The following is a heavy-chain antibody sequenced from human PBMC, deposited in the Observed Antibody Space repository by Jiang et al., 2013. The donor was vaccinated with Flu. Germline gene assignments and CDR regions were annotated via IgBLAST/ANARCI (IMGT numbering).Heavy chain of an antibody. D-gene: IGHD1/OR15-1a*01. Sequence: GPGLVKPSETLSLTCAVSGGSFSGYYWSWIRQSPGEGLEWIGEINHSGNVNYKASLKSRVIISVDASKKQLSLNLTSVSAADTAVYYCARGRVNGRSSGWNNKWFDPWGQGTLVIVSS. CDR2: INHSGNV. V-gene: IGHV4-34*01. CDR1: GGSFSGYY. CDR3: ARGRVNGRSSGWNNKWFDP. J-gene: IGHJ5*02.